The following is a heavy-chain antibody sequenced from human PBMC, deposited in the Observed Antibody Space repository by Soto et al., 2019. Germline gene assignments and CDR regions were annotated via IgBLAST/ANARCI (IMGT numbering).Heavy chain of an antibody. D-gene: IGHD3-22*01. Sequence: GASVKVSCKASGYTFTSYGISWVRQAPGQGLEWMGWISAYNGNTNYAQKLQGRVTMTTDTSTSTAYMELRSLRSDDTAVYYCARDNYYDSSGYYTSDYWGQGTLVTVYS. CDR3: ARDNYYDSSGYYTSDY. CDR2: ISAYNGNT. J-gene: IGHJ4*02. V-gene: IGHV1-18*01. CDR1: GYTFTSYG.